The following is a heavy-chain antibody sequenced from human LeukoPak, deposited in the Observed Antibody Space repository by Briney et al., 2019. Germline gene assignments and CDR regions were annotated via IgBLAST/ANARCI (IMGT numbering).Heavy chain of an antibody. D-gene: IGHD2-21*01. CDR2: ISGSGGST. CDR1: GFTFSTYA. Sequence: GGSLRLSCAASGFTFSTYAMTWVRQAPGKGLEWVSAISGSGGSTYYADSVKGRFTISRDNSKNTLYLQMNSLRADDTAVYYCAKVWSLYYFDYWGQGTLVTVSS. V-gene: IGHV3-23*01. J-gene: IGHJ4*02. CDR3: AKVWSLYYFDY.